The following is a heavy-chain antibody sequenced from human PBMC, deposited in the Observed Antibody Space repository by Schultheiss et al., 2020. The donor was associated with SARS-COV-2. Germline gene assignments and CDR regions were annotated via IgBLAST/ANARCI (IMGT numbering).Heavy chain of an antibody. V-gene: IGHV3-23*01. J-gene: IGHJ6*02. D-gene: IGHD2-2*01. CDR2: ISGSGGST. CDR3: AREYCSSTSCYGMDV. Sequence: LSLTCAASGFTFSSYWMHWVRQAPGKGLEWVSAISGSGGSTYYADSVKGRFTISRDNSKNTLYLQMNSLRAEDTAVYYCAREYCSSTSCYGMDVWGQGTTVTVSS. CDR1: GFTFSSYW.